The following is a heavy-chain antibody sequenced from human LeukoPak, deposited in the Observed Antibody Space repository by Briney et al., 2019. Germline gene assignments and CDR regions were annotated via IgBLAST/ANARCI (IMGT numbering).Heavy chain of an antibody. CDR1: GFTFTTYT. Sequence: GGSLRLSCAASGFTFTTYTISWVREAPGKGLEWVSSIYGDASKTFYADSVRGRFPISRDSSKSMVYLQMNGLRVDDTALYYCAKDRVPDSGWNFDMWGQGTMVIVSA. CDR2: IYGDASKT. V-gene: IGHV3-23*01. J-gene: IGHJ3*02. CDR3: AKDRVPDSGWNFDM. D-gene: IGHD6-25*01.